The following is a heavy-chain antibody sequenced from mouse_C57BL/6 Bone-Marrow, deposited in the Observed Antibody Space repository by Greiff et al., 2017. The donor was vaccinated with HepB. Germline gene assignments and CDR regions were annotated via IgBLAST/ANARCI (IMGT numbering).Heavy chain of an antibody. D-gene: IGHD1-1*01. J-gene: IGHJ1*03. CDR1: GFTFSSYG. CDR3: ARHPYYGSSYWYFDV. CDR2: ISSGGSYT. V-gene: IGHV5-6*01. Sequence: VQLQQSGGDLVKPGGSLKLSCAASGFTFSSYGMSWVRQTPDKRLEWVATISSGGSYTYYPDSVKGRFPISRDNAKNTRYLQMSSLKSEDTAMYYCARHPYYGSSYWYFDVWGTGTTVTVSS.